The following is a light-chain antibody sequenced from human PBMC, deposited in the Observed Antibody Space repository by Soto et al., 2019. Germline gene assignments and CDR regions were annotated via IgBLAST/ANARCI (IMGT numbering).Light chain of an antibody. J-gene: IGLJ2*01. V-gene: IGLV1-44*01. CDR1: SSNIGSNT. CDR3: AAWDDSLNRVV. Sequence: QSVLTQPPSASGTPGQRVTISCSGSSSNIGSNTVNWYQQLPGTAPKLLIYSNNQRPSGVPDRFSGSKSGTSASLAISGLQSEDEADYYCAAWDDSLNRVVFGGGTKLTV. CDR2: SNN.